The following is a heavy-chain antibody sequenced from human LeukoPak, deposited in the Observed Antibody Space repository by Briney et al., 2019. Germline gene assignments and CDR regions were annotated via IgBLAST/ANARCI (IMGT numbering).Heavy chain of an antibody. CDR2: IYYSGST. CDR1: GGSISSGSYY. CDR3: ARGVHSGSYYPSGY. Sequence: SETLSLTCTVSGGSISSGSYYWSWIRQPAGKGLEWIGYIYYSGSTNYNPSLKSRVTISVDTSKNQFSLKLSSVTAADTAVYYCARGVHSGSYYPSGYWGQGTLVTVSS. V-gene: IGHV4-61*10. D-gene: IGHD1-26*01. J-gene: IGHJ4*02.